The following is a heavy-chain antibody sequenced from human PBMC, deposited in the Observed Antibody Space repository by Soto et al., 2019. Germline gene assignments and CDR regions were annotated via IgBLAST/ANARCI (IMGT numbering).Heavy chain of an antibody. Sequence: GGSLRLSCAASGFSFDTYNMNWVRQAPGKGLEWVSSISSGRPDIFYADSVRGRFTISRDDAKKSLFLQMNSLRADDTAVYYCARDHLGIAAGDFDLWGQGTLVTVSS. CDR3: ARDHLGIAAGDFDL. J-gene: IGHJ4*02. V-gene: IGHV3-21*01. CDR2: ISSGRPDI. D-gene: IGHD6-19*01. CDR1: GFSFDTYN.